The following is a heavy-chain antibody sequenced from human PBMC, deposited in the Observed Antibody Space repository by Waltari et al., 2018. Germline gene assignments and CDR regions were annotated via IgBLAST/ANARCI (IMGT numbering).Heavy chain of an antibody. CDR1: GFTVSSNY. V-gene: IGHV3-53*01. CDR2: IYSGGST. Sequence: EVQLVESGGGLIQPGGSLRLSCAASGFTVSSNYMSGVRQAPGKGLAWVSVIYSGGSTYYADSVKGRFTISRDNSNNTLYLQMNSLRAEDTAMYYCAKGPRVGLDAFDIWGQGTMVTVSS. D-gene: IGHD3-10*01. CDR3: AKGPRVGLDAFDI. J-gene: IGHJ3*02.